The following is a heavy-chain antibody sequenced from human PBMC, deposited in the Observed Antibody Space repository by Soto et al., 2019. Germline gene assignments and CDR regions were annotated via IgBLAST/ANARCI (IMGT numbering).Heavy chain of an antibody. D-gene: IGHD3-3*01. CDR2: INPSGGST. CDR3: AREGPITIFGVALSKSDDAFDI. Sequence: ASVKVSCKASGYTFTSYYMHWVRQAPGQGLEWMGLINPSGGSTSYAQKFQGRVTMTRDTSTSTVYMELSSLRSEDTAVYYCAREGPITIFGVALSKSDDAFDIWGQGTMVTVSS. J-gene: IGHJ3*02. CDR1: GYTFTSYY. V-gene: IGHV1-46*03.